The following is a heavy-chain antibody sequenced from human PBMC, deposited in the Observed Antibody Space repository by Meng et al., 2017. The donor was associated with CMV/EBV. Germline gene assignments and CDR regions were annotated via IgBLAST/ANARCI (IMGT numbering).Heavy chain of an antibody. V-gene: IGHV3-11*01. Sequence: GESLKISCVASGFTFSDYYMSWIRQAPGKGLEWVSYISSSGSTIYYADSVKGRFTISRDNAKNSLYLQMNSLRAEDTAVYYCARVGRFLEWLDPEYYFDYWGQGTLVTVSS. CDR3: ARVGRFLEWLDPEYYFDY. D-gene: IGHD3-3*01. J-gene: IGHJ4*02. CDR2: ISSSGSTI. CDR1: GFTFSDYY.